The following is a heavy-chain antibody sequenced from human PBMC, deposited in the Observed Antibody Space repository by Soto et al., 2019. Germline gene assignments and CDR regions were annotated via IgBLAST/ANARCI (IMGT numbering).Heavy chain of an antibody. CDR1: GYTFTGYY. J-gene: IGHJ5*02. V-gene: IGHV1-2*04. CDR3: ARGRLRYFDWFDP. D-gene: IGHD3-9*01. CDR2: INPNSGGT. Sequence: ASVKVSCKASGYTFTGYYMHWVRQAPGQGLEWMGWINPNSGGTNYAQKFQGWVTMTRDTSISTAYMELSRLRSDDTAVYYCARGRLRYFDWFDPWGQGTLVTVSS.